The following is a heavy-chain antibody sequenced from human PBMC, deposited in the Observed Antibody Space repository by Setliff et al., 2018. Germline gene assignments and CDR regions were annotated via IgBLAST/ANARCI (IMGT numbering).Heavy chain of an antibody. CDR2: IYPGDSDT. CDR1: GYAFANCW. V-gene: IGHV5-51*01. CDR3: ARPRTSSNPDSDSSDI. D-gene: IGHD6-13*01. Sequence: GESLKISCKGSGYAFANCWIGWVRQMPGKGLEWMGIIYPGDSDTRYSPSFRGQVTISADKSISTAYLQWSSLKASDTAMYYCARPRTSSNPDSDSSDIWGQGTLVTASS. J-gene: IGHJ3*02.